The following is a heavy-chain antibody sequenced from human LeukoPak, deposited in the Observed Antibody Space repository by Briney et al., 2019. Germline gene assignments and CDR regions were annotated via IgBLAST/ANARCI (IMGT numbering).Heavy chain of an antibody. CDR2: ISGSGGST. Sequence: PGGSLRLSCAASGFTFRSYAMSWVRQAPGKGLEGVSGISGSGGSTSYADSVKGGFTISRDNYKNTLFMKMSSLRAEDTAVYYCAKDMDTVVTTVDDWGQGTLVTVS. CDR3: AKDMDTVVTTVDD. J-gene: IGHJ4*02. V-gene: IGHV3-23*01. D-gene: IGHD4-23*01. CDR1: GFTFRSYA.